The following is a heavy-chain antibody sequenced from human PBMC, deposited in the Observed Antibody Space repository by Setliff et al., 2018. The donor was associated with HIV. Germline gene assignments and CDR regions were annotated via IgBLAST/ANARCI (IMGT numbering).Heavy chain of an antibody. J-gene: IGHJ4*02. CDR1: GFTLTDYP. Sequence: GGSLRLSCAAPGFTLTDYPMHWVRQAPGNGLEWVAVIASHGNWHDYAASVKGRFTISRDTSRNTLYLQMNSLRVEDSALYYCARENNFDYWGQGTLVTVSS. CDR3: ARENNFDY. CDR2: IASHGNWH. V-gene: IGHV3-30*04.